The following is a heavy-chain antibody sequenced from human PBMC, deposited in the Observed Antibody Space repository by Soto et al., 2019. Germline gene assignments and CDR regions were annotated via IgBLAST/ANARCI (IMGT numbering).Heavy chain of an antibody. V-gene: IGHV3-21*01. CDR3: ARDQPGYSYGYGLGY. Sequence: GGSLRLSCVASGFTFSSYWMHWVRRTPGQGLVWVSSISSSSSYIYYADSVKGRFTISRDNAKNSLYLQMNSLRAEDTAVYYCARDQPGYSYGYGLGYWGQGTLVTVSS. D-gene: IGHD5-18*01. CDR1: GFTFSSYW. J-gene: IGHJ4*02. CDR2: ISSSSSYI.